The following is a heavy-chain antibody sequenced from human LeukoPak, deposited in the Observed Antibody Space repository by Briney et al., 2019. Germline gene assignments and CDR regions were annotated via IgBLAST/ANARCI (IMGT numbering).Heavy chain of an antibody. CDR2: LSNDGNNY. Sequence: PGGSLRLSCAASGFAFSENNVHWVRQAPVKGLEWVALLSNDGNNYAYADSVKGRFTLSGDKSKTTLYLQMNSLRAEDTAVYYCARDRSGFYSVDYWGQGTLVTVSS. CDR1: GFAFSENN. CDR3: ARDRSGFYSVDY. V-gene: IGHV3-30-3*01. D-gene: IGHD5-12*01. J-gene: IGHJ4*02.